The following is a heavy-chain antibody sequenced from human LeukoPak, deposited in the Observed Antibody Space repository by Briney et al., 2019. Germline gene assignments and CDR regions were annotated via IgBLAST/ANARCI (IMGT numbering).Heavy chain of an antibody. CDR1: GYTLTSYD. V-gene: IGHV1-8*01. CDR2: MNPNSGNT. Sequence: ASVKVSCKASGYTLTSYDINWVRQATGQGLEWMGWMNPNSGNTGYAQKFQGRVTMTRNTSISTAYMELSGLRSEDTAVYYCARAPSMVRGYYYYGMDVWGQGTTVTVSS. D-gene: IGHD3-10*01. CDR3: ARAPSMVRGYYYYGMDV. J-gene: IGHJ6*02.